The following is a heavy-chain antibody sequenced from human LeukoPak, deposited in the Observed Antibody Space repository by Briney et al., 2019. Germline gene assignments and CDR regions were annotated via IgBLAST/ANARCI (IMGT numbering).Heavy chain of an antibody. CDR3: ARGLGRSSSTSWSELYYFDY. Sequence: ASVKVSCKASGYTFTSYYMHWVRQAPGQELEWMGIINPSGGSTSYAQKFQGRVTMTRDTSTSTVYMELSSLRSEDTAVYYCARGLGRSSSTSWSELYYFDYWGQGTLVTVSS. J-gene: IGHJ4*02. CDR2: INPSGGST. D-gene: IGHD2-2*01. V-gene: IGHV1-46*01. CDR1: GYTFTSYY.